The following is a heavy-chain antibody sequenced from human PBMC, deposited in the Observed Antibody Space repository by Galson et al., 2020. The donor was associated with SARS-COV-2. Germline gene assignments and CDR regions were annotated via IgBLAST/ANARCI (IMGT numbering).Heavy chain of an antibody. V-gene: IGHV4-61*02. J-gene: IGHJ3*01. CDR3: AGEPVRVDGSDALPL. CDR2: IYTSGST. Sequence: SQTLSLTCTVSGGSISSSSYHWSWVRQPAGKGLEWIARIYTSGSTNYNASLKSRVTISVDTSKNQFSLKLSSVTAADTGVYFCAGEPVRVDGSDALPLWGPGTMVTVSS. CDR1: GGSISSSSYH. D-gene: IGHD6-19*01.